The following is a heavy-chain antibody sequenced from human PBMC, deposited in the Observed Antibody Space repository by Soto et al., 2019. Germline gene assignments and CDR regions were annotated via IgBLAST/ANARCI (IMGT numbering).Heavy chain of an antibody. CDR2: ISGSGDST. CDR1: GFTFNNYG. Sequence: GGSLRLSCDASGFTFNNYGMHWVRQAPGKGLEWVSGISGSGDSTYYADSVKGRFTISRDNSKKTVYLQMNSLRAEDTAVYYCAKGVPGIAVAGTGYFQHWGQGTLVTVSS. CDR3: AKGVPGIAVAGTGYFQH. V-gene: IGHV3-23*01. J-gene: IGHJ1*01. D-gene: IGHD6-19*01.